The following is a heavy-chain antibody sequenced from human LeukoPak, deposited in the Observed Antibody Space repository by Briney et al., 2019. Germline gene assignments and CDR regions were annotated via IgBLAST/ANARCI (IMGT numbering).Heavy chain of an antibody. CDR1: GGSFSGYY. Sequence: SETLSLTCAVYGGSFSGYYWSWIRQPPGKGLEWIGEINHSGSTNYNPSLKSRVTISVDTSKHQFSLKRSALTAADTAVYYCARGLSSAIDYWGQGTRVTVSS. CDR3: ARGLSSAIDY. CDR2: INHSGST. J-gene: IGHJ4*02. V-gene: IGHV4-34*01. D-gene: IGHD6-6*01.